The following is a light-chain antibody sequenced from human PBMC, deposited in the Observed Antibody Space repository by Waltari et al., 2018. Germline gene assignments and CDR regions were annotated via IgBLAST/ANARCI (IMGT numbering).Light chain of an antibody. CDR1: SSNIGSNY. CDR3: AAWDDSLSGHVV. J-gene: IGLJ2*01. V-gene: IGLV1-47*01. CDR2: KKN. Sequence: QSVLTQPPSASGTPGQRVIISCSGSSSNIGSNYVYWYQQVPGTAPQLLIYKKNQRPSGVPARFSGSRSGTSASLAISGLRSEDEADYYCAAWDDSLSGHVVFGGGTKLTAL.